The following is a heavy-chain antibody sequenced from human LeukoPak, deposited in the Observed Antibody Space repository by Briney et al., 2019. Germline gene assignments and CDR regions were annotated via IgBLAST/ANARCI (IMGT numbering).Heavy chain of an antibody. J-gene: IGHJ4*02. V-gene: IGHV3-30*02. D-gene: IGHD2-2*01. CDR1: GFTFSSYG. CDR3: AKAQGYATSWSPFDY. CDR2: IRYDGGNK. Sequence: NPGGSLRLSCKASGFTFSSYGMHWVRQAPGKGLEWVAFIRYDGGNKYYADSVKGRFTISRDNSKNTLYLQMNGLSVEDTALYYCAKAQGYATSWSPFDYWGQGTLVTVCS.